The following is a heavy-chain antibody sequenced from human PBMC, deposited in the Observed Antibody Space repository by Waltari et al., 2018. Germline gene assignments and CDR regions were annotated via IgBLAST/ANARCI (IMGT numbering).Heavy chain of an antibody. V-gene: IGHV1-69*05. Sequence: QVQLVQSGAEVKKPGSSVKVSCKASAGTFSSYAISWVRQAPGQGLEWMGGIIPIFGTANYAQKFQGRVTITTDESTSTAYMELSSLRSEDTAVYYCARTVATFRELAEYFQHWGQGTLVTVSS. D-gene: IGHD5-12*01. CDR2: IIPIFGTA. J-gene: IGHJ1*01. CDR1: AGTFSSYA. CDR3: ARTVATFRELAEYFQH.